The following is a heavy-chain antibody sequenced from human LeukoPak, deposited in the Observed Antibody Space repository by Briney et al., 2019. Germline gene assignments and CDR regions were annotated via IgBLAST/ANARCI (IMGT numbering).Heavy chain of an antibody. CDR2: IYYSGST. CDR3: ARGTYSGSSYYYYIHV. Sequence: SQTLSLTCTVSGGSISSGDYYWSWIRQPPGKGLEWIGYIYYSGSTYYNPSLKSRVTISVDTSKNQFSLKLSSVAAADTAVYYCARGTYSGSSYYYYIHVWGKGTTVTVSS. J-gene: IGHJ6*03. CDR1: GGSISSGDYY. D-gene: IGHD6-19*01. V-gene: IGHV4-30-4*08.